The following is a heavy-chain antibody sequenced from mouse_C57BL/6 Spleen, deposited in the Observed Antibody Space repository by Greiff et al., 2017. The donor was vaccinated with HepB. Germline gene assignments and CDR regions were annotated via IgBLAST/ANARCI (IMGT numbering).Heavy chain of an antibody. CDR3: AREGIYYYGSSPDYYAMDY. CDR2: INPSTGGT. CDR1: GYSFTGYY. Sequence: EVQLQQSGPELVKPGASVKISCKASGYSFTGYYMNWVKQSPEKSLEWIGEINPSTGGTTYNQKFKAKATLTVDKSSSTAYMQLKSLTSEDSAVYYCAREGIYYYGSSPDYYAMDYWGQGTSVTVSS. V-gene: IGHV1-42*01. D-gene: IGHD1-1*01. J-gene: IGHJ4*01.